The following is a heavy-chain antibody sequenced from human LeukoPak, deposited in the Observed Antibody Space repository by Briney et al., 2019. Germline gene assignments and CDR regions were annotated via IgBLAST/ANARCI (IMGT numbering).Heavy chain of an antibody. D-gene: IGHD6-13*01. CDR2: IYYSGST. CDR3: ARDLPYRGYSSSSPALDY. Sequence: PSQTLSLTCAVSGGSISSDGYSWRWIRQPPGKGLEWIGYIYYSGSTYYNPSLKSRVTISVDTSKNQFSLKLSSVTAADTAVYYCARDLPYRGYSSSSPALDYWGQGTLVTVSS. J-gene: IGHJ4*02. V-gene: IGHV4-30-4*08. CDR1: GGSISSDGYS.